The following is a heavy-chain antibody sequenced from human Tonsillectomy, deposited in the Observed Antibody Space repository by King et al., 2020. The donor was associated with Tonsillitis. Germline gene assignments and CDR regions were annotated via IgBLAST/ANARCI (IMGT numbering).Heavy chain of an antibody. Sequence: VQLVESGGGLVQPGGSLRLSCAASGFTFSNYAMNWVRQAPGKGLEWVSAISGSGGSTYYADSVKGRFAISRDNSKNTLYLQMNSLRAADTAVYYCANSFTYYDYVWGSYRIDYWGQGTLVTVSS. D-gene: IGHD3-16*02. V-gene: IGHV3-23*04. CDR1: GFTFSNYA. J-gene: IGHJ4*02. CDR3: ANSFTYYDYVWGSYRIDY. CDR2: ISGSGGST.